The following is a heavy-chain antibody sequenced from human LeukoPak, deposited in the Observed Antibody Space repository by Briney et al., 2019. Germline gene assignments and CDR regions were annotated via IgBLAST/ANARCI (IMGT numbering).Heavy chain of an antibody. V-gene: IGHV3-23*01. CDR1: GFTFSSYA. CDR3: AKGGSAQRNFDY. D-gene: IGHD2-15*01. CDR2: ITGSGGT. Sequence: GGSLRLSCAASGFTFSSYAMSWVRQAPGKGLEWVSTITGSGGTYYADSVKGRFAISRDNSKNTLYLQMNSLRAEDTAVHYCAKGGSAQRNFDYWGQGTLVTVSS. J-gene: IGHJ4*02.